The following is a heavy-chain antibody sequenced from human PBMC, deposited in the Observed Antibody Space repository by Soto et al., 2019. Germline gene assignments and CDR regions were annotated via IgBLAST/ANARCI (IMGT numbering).Heavy chain of an antibody. CDR1: GGTFSSYA. CDR3: ARGDWLYFYYYGMDV. V-gene: IGHV1-69*06. J-gene: IGHJ6*02. D-gene: IGHD3-22*01. Sequence: SVKVSCKASGGTFSSYAISWVRQAPGQGLEWMGGIIPIFGTANYAQKFQGRVTMTRDTSASTAYMELRSLKSEDTAVYYCARGDWLYFYYYGMDVWGQGSTVTVSS. CDR2: IIPIFGTA.